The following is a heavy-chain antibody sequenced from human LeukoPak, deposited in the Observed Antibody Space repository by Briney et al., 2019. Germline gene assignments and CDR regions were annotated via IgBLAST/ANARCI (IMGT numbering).Heavy chain of an antibody. V-gene: IGHV3-9*01. CDR1: GFTFDDYA. D-gene: IGHD2-8*01. CDR3: AVLHYSAMDV. Sequence: PGGSLRLSCAASGFTFDDYAMHWVRQAPGKGLEWVSGIRWNGGTKGYADSVKGRFTISRDNAKNSLYLQMNSLRGEDAAFYYCAVLHYSAMDVWGQGTTVTVSS. J-gene: IGHJ6*02. CDR2: IRWNGGTK.